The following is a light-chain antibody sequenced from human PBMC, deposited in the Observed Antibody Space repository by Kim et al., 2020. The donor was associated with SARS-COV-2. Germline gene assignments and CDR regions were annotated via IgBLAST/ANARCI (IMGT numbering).Light chain of an antibody. CDR3: QQSYSTRYT. CDR1: QTISAF. V-gene: IGKV1-39*01. CDR2: AAS. J-gene: IGKJ2*01. Sequence: DIQMTQSPSSLSASVGDRVTITCRASQTISAFLNWYQQKPGEAPKLLIYAASTVQSGVPSRFSGRGSGTDFTLTISSLQPEDSATYYCQQSYSTRYTFGQGTKLEIK.